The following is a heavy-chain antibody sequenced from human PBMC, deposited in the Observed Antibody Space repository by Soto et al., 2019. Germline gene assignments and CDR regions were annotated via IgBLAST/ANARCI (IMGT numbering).Heavy chain of an antibody. V-gene: IGHV1-2*02. D-gene: IGHD5-12*01. CDR1: GYTFIAYY. Sequence: QVQLVQSAGEVKKPGASAIVSCQASGYTFIAYYIHWVRQAPGQGLEWMGWIDPKSGGTTYEQKFLCRVTMTRDASINTAYMELNRLTSDDTAVYYCARVSVDVPEWGQGTLLTVSS. CDR3: ARVSVDVPE. CDR2: IDPKSGGT. J-gene: IGHJ4*02.